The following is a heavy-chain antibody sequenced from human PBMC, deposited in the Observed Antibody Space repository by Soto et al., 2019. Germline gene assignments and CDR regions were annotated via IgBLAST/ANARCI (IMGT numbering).Heavy chain of an antibody. V-gene: IGHV4-59*01. CDR2: IYYSGST. CDR1: GGSISSYY. D-gene: IGHD5-18*01. Sequence: PSETLSLTCTVSGGSISSYYWSWIRQPPGKGLEWIGYIYYSGSTNYNPSLKSRVTISVDTSKNQFSLKLSSVTAADTAVYYRARWIQLWPNWFDPWGQGTLVTVSS. J-gene: IGHJ5*02. CDR3: ARWIQLWPNWFDP.